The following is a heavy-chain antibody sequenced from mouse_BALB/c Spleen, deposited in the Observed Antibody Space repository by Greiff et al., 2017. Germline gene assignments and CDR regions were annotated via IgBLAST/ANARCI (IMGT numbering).Heavy chain of an antibody. V-gene: IGHV6-6*02. D-gene: IGHD2-1*01. CDR3: TYYYGNYGLAY. CDR2: IRLKSNNYAT. Sequence: EVHLVESGGGLVQPGGSMKLSCVASGFTFSNYWMNWVRQSPEKGLEWVAEIRLKSNNYATHYAESVKGRFTISRDDSKSSVYLQMNNLRAEDTGIYYCTYYYGNYGLAYWGQGTLVTVSA. J-gene: IGHJ3*01. CDR1: GFTFSNYW.